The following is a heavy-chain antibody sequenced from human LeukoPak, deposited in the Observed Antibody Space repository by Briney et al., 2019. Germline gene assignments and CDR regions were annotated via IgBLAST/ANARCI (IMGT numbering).Heavy chain of an antibody. V-gene: IGHV4-34*01. Sequence: SETLSLTCTVYGGSFSGYYWSWIRQPPGKGLEWMGEINHSGSTNYNPSLKSRVTVSVDTSKNQFSLKLSSVTAADTAVYYCARARDYARRYFDYWGQGTLVTVSS. D-gene: IGHD4-17*01. J-gene: IGHJ4*02. CDR3: ARARDYARRYFDY. CDR1: GGSFSGYY. CDR2: INHSGST.